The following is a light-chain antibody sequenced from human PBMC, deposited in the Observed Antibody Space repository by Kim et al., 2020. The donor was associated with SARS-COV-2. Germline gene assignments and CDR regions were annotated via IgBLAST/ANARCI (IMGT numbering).Light chain of an antibody. CDR1: QSTTSTY. CDR2: GAS. CDR3: QQYRASYT. Sequence: LPPGESATPSCRASQSTTSTYLAWYQQKPGQAPRFLFSGASDRATGLPDRFSGSGSGTDLILTISRLEPEDFAVYYCQQYRASYTFGQGTKLEI. V-gene: IGKV3-20*01. J-gene: IGKJ2*01.